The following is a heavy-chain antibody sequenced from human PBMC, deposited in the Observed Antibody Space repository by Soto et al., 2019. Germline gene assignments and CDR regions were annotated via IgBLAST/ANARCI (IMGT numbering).Heavy chain of an antibody. Sequence: EVQLVESGGGLVKPGGSLRLSCAASGFTFSSYSMNWVRQAPGKGLEWVSSISSSSSYIHYADSVKGRFTISRDNAKNSLYLQMTSLRAEDTAVYYCARDLSGGGWFDPWGQGTLVTVSS. CDR1: GFTFSSYS. D-gene: IGHD2-8*02. V-gene: IGHV3-21*01. CDR2: ISSSSSYI. J-gene: IGHJ5*02. CDR3: ARDLSGGGWFDP.